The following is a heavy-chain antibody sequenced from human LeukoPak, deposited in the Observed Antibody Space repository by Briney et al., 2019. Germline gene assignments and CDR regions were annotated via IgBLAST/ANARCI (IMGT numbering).Heavy chain of an antibody. CDR2: INHSGST. J-gene: IGHJ5*02. Sequence: PSETLSLTCAVYGGSFSGYYWSWIRQPPGKGLEWIGEINHSGSTNYNPSLKSRVTISVDTSKNQFSLKLSSVTAADTAVYYCARGRVNYGSGSYPRQGRWFDPWGQGTLVTVSS. CDR1: GGSFSGYY. CDR3: ARGRVNYGSGSYPRQGRWFDP. D-gene: IGHD3-10*01. V-gene: IGHV4-34*01.